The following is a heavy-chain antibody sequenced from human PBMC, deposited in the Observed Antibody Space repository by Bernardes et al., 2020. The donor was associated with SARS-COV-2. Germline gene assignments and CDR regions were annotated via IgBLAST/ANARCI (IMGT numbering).Heavy chain of an antibody. CDR2: IYYSGST. J-gene: IGHJ3*02. CDR1: GGTISSYY. Sequence: SKTLSVTCAASGGTISSYYRSWIRQPPGKGLEWIGNIYYSGSTNYKPSPKSRVTISVDTYKNQFSLKLSSVTAADTAVYYCARHLAVAGPADAFDIWGQGTMVTVSS. CDR3: ARHLAVAGPADAFDI. V-gene: IGHV4-59*08. D-gene: IGHD6-19*01.